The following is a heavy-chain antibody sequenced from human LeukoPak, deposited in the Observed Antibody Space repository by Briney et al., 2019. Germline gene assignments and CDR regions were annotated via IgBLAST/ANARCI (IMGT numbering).Heavy chain of an antibody. CDR2: IYYSGST. V-gene: IGHV4-59*01. CDR1: GGSISSYY. CDR3: ARGSYYYDSSGYYYYYYGMDV. Sequence: PLETLSLTCTVSGGSISSYYWSWIRQPPGKGLEWIGYIYYSGSTDYNPSLKSRVTISVDTSKNQFSLKLSSVTAADTAVYYCARGSYYYDSSGYYYYYYGMDVWGQGTTVTVSS. J-gene: IGHJ6*02. D-gene: IGHD3-22*01.